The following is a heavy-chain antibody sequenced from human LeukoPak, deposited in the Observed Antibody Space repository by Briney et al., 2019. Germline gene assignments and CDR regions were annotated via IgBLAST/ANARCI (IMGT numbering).Heavy chain of an antibody. Sequence: GESLKISCKGSGYSFTNYWIGWERQMPGKGLEWMGIIYPADSDTRYSPSFQGQVTISADKSISTAYLQWSSLKASDTAIYYCATLAYNFWSGYLHWGQGTLVTVSS. CDR3: ATLAYNFWSGYLH. V-gene: IGHV5-51*01. J-gene: IGHJ4*02. D-gene: IGHD3-3*01. CDR1: GYSFTNYW. CDR2: IYPADSDT.